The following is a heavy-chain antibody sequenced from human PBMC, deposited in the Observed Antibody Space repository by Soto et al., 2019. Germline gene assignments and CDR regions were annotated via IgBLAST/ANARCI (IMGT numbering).Heavy chain of an antibody. CDR2: IYWNDDK. V-gene: IGHV2-5*01. Sequence: QITLKESGPTLVKPTQTLTLTCTFSGFSLSTSGVGVXWXRXXXXKALEWLALIYWNDDKRYSPSLKSRLTITKDTSKNQVVLTMTNMDPVDTATYYCAHSVSRSLFDYWGQGTLVTVSS. D-gene: IGHD6-13*01. CDR3: AHSVSRSLFDY. CDR1: GFSLSTSGVG. J-gene: IGHJ4*02.